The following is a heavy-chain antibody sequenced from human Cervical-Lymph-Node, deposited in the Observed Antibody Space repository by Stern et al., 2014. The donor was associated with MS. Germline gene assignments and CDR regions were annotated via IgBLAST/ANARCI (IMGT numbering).Heavy chain of an antibody. V-gene: IGHV2-70*04. D-gene: IGHD1-26*01. CDR3: ARSREATSFDY. CDR1: GFSLSTSGMR. J-gene: IGHJ4*02. Sequence: QVTLRESGPALVKPTQTLTLTCTFSGFSLSTSGMRVSWIRQPPGKALEWLARIDWDDDKFYSTSLKTRLPISKDTSKNQVVLTMTNMDPVDTATYYCARSREATSFDYWGQGTLVTVSS. CDR2: IDWDDDK.